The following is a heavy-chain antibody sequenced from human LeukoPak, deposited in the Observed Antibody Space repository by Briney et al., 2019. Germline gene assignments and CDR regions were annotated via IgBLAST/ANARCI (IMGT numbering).Heavy chain of an antibody. V-gene: IGHV1-69*01. CDR2: IIPIFGTA. CDR3: ARRGGSSSRIFDY. CDR1: GGTFSSYA. Sequence: SVKVSCKASGGTFSSYAISWVRQAPGQGLEWMGGIIPIFGTANHAQKFQGRVTITADESTSTAYMELSSLRSEDTAVYYCARRGGSSSRIFDYWGQGTLVTVSS. D-gene: IGHD6-6*01. J-gene: IGHJ4*02.